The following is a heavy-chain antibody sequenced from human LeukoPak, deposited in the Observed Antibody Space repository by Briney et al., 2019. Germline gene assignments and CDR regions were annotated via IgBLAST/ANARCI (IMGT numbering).Heavy chain of an antibody. V-gene: IGHV3-7*01. J-gene: IGHJ1*01. CDR2: IKQDGSKK. CDR3: TSWGDTTAEYFQR. CDR1: GFPFSSYW. D-gene: IGHD2-21*02. Sequence: GGSLRLSCVASGFPFSSYWMTWVRQAPGKGLEWVANIKQDGSKKSYVDSVKGRFTISRDNAKNSLYLQMNSLRVEDTAVYYCTSWGDTTAEYFQRWGQGTLVTVSS.